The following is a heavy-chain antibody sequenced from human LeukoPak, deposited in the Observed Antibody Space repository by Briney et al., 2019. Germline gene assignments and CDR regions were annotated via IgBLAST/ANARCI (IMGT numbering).Heavy chain of an antibody. D-gene: IGHD2-2*01. V-gene: IGHV1-18*01. J-gene: IGHJ5*02. CDR1: GYTFTSYG. CDR3: ARDLAPADPTPYNWFDP. Sequence: GASVKVSCKASGYTFTSYGITWVRQAPGQGLEWMGWISTYNANTNYAQELQGRVTMTTDTSTSTAYMELRSLRSDDTAVYYWARDLAPADPTPYNWFDPWGQGTLVTVSS. CDR2: ISTYNANT.